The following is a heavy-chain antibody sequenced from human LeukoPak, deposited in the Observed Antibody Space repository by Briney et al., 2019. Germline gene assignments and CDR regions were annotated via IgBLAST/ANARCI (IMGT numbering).Heavy chain of an antibody. J-gene: IGHJ4*02. D-gene: IGHD3-10*01. CDR2: IYSDNT. CDR3: ARGRGGLLWFGEFNS. Sequence: GGSLRLSCTVSGFTVSSNSMSWVRQAPGKGLEWVSFIYSDNTHYSDSVKGRSTISRDNANNSLYLQMNSLRAEDTAVYYCARGRGGLLWFGEFNSWGQGTLVTVSS. V-gene: IGHV3-53*01. CDR1: GFTVSSNS.